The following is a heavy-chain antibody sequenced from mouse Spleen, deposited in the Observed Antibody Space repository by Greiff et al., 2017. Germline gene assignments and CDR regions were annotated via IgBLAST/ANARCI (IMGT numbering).Heavy chain of an antibody. CDR3: ARGGIYYGYDGWYFDV. Sequence: EVQLQQSGAELVKPGASVKLSCTASGFNIKDTYMHWVKQRPEQGLEWIGRIDPANGNTKYDPKFQGKATITADTSSNTAYLQLSSLTSEDTAVYYCARGGIYYGYDGWYFDVWGAGTTVTVSS. CDR2: IDPANGNT. D-gene: IGHD2-2*01. J-gene: IGHJ1*01. V-gene: IGHV14-3*02. CDR1: GFNIKDTY.